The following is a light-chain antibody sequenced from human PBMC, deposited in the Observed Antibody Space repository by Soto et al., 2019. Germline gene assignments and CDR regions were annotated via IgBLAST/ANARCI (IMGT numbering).Light chain of an antibody. CDR1: QSVSSSY. CDR3: HLKT. J-gene: IGKJ2*01. CDR2: GAS. Sequence: EIVLTQSPGTLSLSPGERATLSCRASQSVSSSYLAWYQQKPGQAPRLLIYGASSRATGIPDRFSGSGSGTDFTLTISRLEPEDFSVYYCHLKTFGQGTKLEIK. V-gene: IGKV3-20*01.